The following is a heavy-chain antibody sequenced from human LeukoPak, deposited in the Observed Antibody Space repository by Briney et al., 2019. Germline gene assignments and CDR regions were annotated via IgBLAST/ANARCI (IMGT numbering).Heavy chain of an antibody. D-gene: IGHD3-22*01. CDR3: AAYYYDSSGYYSRLYGMDV. CDR1: GYTFTSYD. Sequence: ASVTVSCKASGYTFTSYDINWVRQAPGQGLEWMGWMNPNSGNTGYTQKFQGRVTMTRNTSISTAYMELSRLRSEDTAVYYCAAYYYDSSGYYSRLYGMDVWGQGTTVTVSS. CDR2: MNPNSGNT. V-gene: IGHV1-8*01. J-gene: IGHJ6*02.